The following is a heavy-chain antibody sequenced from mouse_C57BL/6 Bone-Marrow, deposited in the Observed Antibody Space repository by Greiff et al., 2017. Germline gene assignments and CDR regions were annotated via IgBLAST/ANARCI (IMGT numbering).Heavy chain of an antibody. CDR3: ATNRRYCYGSRAWFAY. CDR1: GYTFTDYN. V-gene: IGHV1-22*01. J-gene: IGHJ3*01. CDR2: INPNNGGT. D-gene: IGHD1-1*01. Sequence: EVMLVESGPELVKPGASVKMSCKASGYTFTDYNMHWVKQSHGKSLEWIGYINPNNGGTSYNQKFKGKATLTVNKSSRTAYMELRSLTSEDSAVYYCATNRRYCYGSRAWFAYWGKGTLVTVSA.